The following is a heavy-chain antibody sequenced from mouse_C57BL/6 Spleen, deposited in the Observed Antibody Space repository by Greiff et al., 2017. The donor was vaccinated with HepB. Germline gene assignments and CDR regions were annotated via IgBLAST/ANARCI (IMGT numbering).Heavy chain of an antibody. V-gene: IGHV5-6*01. D-gene: IGHD3-2*02. CDR3: ARPPATQAPFFGY. CDR1: GFTFSSYG. J-gene: IGHJ2*01. Sequence: EVQGVESGGDLVKPGGSLKLSCAASGFTFSSYGMSWVRQTPDKRLEWVATISSGGSYTYYPDSVKGRFTISRDNAKNTLYLQMSSLKSEDTAMYFCARPPATQAPFFGYWGQGTTLTVSS. CDR2: ISSGGSYT.